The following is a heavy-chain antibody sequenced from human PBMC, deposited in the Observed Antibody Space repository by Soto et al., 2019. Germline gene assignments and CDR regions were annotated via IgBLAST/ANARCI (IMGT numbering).Heavy chain of an antibody. CDR2: ISGSGGST. Sequence: GGSLRLSCAASGFTFSSYAMSWVRQAPGKGLEWVSAISGSGGSTYYADSVKGRFTISRDNSKNTLYLQMNSLRAEDTAVYYCAKVLELEGARPMWYFDYWGQGTLVTVSS. CDR3: AKVLELEGARPMWYFDY. CDR1: GFTFSSYA. D-gene: IGHD1-26*01. V-gene: IGHV3-23*01. J-gene: IGHJ4*02.